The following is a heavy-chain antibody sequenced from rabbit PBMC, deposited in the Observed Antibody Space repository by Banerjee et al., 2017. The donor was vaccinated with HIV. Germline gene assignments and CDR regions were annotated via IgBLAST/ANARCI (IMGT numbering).Heavy chain of an antibody. V-gene: IGHV1S45*01. CDR2: IYGGITMGT. D-gene: IGHD8-1*01. CDR1: GFSFSGSYD. CDR3: ARDPYSGVGGSYFTL. J-gene: IGHJ4*01. Sequence: QEQLEESGGDLVKPEGSLTLTCTASGFSFSGSYDMCWVRQAPGKGLEWIACIYGGITMGTWYASWARGRFTISKTSSTTVTLQMTSLTAADTATYFCARDPYSGVGGSYFTLWGPGTLVTVS.